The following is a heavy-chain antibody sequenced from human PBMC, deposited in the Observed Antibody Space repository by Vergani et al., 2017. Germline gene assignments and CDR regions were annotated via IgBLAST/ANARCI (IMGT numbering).Heavy chain of an antibody. D-gene: IGHD3-22*01. V-gene: IGHV5-51*01. CDR3: ARLYGLDSSGSKYFDY. CDR2: IHPADSDT. CDR1: GYSFTNYW. J-gene: IGHJ4*02. Sequence: EVQLVQSGAEVKKPGESLKISCQISGYSFTNYWIGWVRQMPGKGLEWMGIIHPADSDTRYSPSFQGQVTISVDKSISTAYLQQSSLRASDSAMYYCARLYGLDSSGSKYFDYWVQGTLVTVSS.